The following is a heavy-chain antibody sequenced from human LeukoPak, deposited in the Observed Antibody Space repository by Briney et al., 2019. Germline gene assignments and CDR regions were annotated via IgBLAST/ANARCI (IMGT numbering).Heavy chain of an antibody. V-gene: IGHV1-2*02. CDR1: GYTFTGYY. J-gene: IGHJ6*03. D-gene: IGHD3-10*01. CDR3: ARARGSGSYYGHDYYYYYYMDV. Sequence: ASVKVSCKASGYTFTGYYMHWVRQAPGQGLEWVGWINPNSGGTNYAQKFQGRVTMTRDTSISTAYMELSRLRSDDTAVYYCARARGSGSYYGHDYYYYYYMDVWGQGTTVTVSS. CDR2: INPNSGGT.